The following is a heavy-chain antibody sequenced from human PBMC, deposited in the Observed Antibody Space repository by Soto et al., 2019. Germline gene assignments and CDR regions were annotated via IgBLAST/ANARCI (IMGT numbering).Heavy chain of an antibody. D-gene: IGHD6-6*01. V-gene: IGHV4-31*03. Sequence: QVQLQESGPGLVKPSQTLSLTCTVSGGSISSGGYYWSWIRQHPGKGLEWIGYIYYSGSTYYNPSLKGRVNKSGDTAKDPVSPKLGSVTGADTAGYYRARAEYSRSWGGDDYWGQGTLVTVSS. CDR3: ARAEYSRSWGGDDY. CDR1: GGSISSGGYY. J-gene: IGHJ4*02. CDR2: IYYSGST.